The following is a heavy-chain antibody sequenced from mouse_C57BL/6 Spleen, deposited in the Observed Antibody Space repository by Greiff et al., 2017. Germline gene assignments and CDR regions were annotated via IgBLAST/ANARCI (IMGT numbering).Heavy chain of an antibody. CDR2: INPNNGGT. J-gene: IGHJ2*01. D-gene: IGHD1-1*01. CDR1: GYTFTDYY. V-gene: IGHV1-26*01. CDR3: ATITTVDFDY. Sequence: VQLQQSGPELVKPGASVKISCKASGYTFTDYYMNWVKQSHGKSLEWIGDINPNNGGTSYNQKFKGKATLTVDKSSSTAYMELRSLTSEDSAVYYCATITTVDFDYWGQGTTLTVSS.